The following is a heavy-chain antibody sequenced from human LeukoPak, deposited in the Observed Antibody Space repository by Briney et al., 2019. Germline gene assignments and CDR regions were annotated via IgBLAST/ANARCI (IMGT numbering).Heavy chain of an antibody. CDR3: AKDRAYSGSRWYFQH. CDR2: IRYDGSNK. J-gene: IGHJ1*01. D-gene: IGHD5-12*01. CDR1: GITFNTYA. V-gene: IGHV3-30*02. Sequence: PGGSLRLSCVASGITFNTYAMHWVRQAPGKGLEWVAFIRYDGSNKYYADSVKGRFTISRDNSKNTLYLQMNSLRAEDTAVYYCAKDRAYSGSRWYFQHWGQGTLVTVSS.